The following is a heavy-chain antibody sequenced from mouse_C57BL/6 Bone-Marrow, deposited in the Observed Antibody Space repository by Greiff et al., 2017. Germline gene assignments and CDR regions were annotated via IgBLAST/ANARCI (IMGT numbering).Heavy chain of an antibody. CDR3: TTRNYYYGSFDV. CDR2: IDPENGDT. Sequence: EVQLQQSGAELVRPGATVKLSCTASGFNIKDDYMHWVKQRPEQGLEWIGWIDPENGDTEYASKFQGKATITADTSSNTAYLQLSSLTSEDTAVYYCTTRNYYYGSFDVWGTGTTVTVSS. CDR1: GFNIKDDY. J-gene: IGHJ1*03. V-gene: IGHV14-4*01. D-gene: IGHD1-1*01.